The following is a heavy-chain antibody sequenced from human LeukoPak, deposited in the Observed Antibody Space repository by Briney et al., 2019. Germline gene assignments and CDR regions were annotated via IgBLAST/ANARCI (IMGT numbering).Heavy chain of an antibody. Sequence: GGSLRLSCAASGFTFDDYAMHWVRQAPGKGLDWVANIKEDGSEINYVDSVKGRFTISRDNAKNSLYLQMNSLRVDVTAVYYCARDRGYSTFDYWGQGTLVTVSS. CDR1: GFTFDDYA. CDR2: IKEDGSEI. CDR3: ARDRGYSTFDY. J-gene: IGHJ4*02. V-gene: IGHV3-7*01. D-gene: IGHD4-23*01.